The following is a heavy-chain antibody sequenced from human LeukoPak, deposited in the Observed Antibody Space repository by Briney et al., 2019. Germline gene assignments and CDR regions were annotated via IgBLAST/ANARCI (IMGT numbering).Heavy chain of an antibody. CDR1: GFTFSSYS. Sequence: GGSLRLSCAASGFTFSSYSMNWVRQAPGKGLEWVSSISSSSSYIYYADSVKGRFTISRDNSKNTLYLQINSLRVEDTAVYYCAKTPDHRGYFAAFDYWGQGTLVTVSS. J-gene: IGHJ4*02. V-gene: IGHV3-21*04. D-gene: IGHD3-22*01. CDR3: AKTPDHRGYFAAFDY. CDR2: ISSSSSYI.